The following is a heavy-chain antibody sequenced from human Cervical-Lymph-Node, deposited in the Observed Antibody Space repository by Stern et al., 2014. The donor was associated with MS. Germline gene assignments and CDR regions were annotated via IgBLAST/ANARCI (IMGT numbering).Heavy chain of an antibody. J-gene: IGHJ4*02. CDR3: ARQPPSIGTALDY. D-gene: IGHD6-13*01. V-gene: IGHV4-39*01. Sequence: QLQLQESGPGLVKPSETLSLTCTVTGDSLSISSSYWGWIRQSPGKGLEWIGNIFFSGNTYYNPSLKSRVTIYVDSAQNQFSLQLTSVTAADTAVYYCARQPPSIGTALDYWGQGTLVTVSS. CDR1: GDSLSISSSY. CDR2: IFFSGNT.